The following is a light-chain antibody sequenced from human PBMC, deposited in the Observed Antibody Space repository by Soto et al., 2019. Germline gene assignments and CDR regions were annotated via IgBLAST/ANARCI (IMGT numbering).Light chain of an antibody. V-gene: IGKV3-20*01. CDR2: GAS. CDR3: QLFVDSPPRWT. Sequence: EIVLTQSPGALSLSPGDGATLSCRASRSFSSTYLAWYQQKPGQAPRLLIYGASSRATGIPDRFSGSGSGTDFTLTISRLEPEDSAVYYCQLFVDSPPRWTFGQGTTVDIK. CDR1: RSFSSTY. J-gene: IGKJ1*01.